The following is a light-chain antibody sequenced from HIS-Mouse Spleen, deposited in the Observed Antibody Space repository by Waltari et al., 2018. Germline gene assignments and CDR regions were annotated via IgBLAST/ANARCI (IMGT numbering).Light chain of an antibody. Sequence: LTQPPSVSVSPGQTASITCSGDKLAHKYACRYQQKPGQSPVLVIYQDSKRPSGIPERFSGSNSGNTATLTISGTQAMDEADYYCQAWDSSTDVVFGGGTKLTVL. CDR2: QDS. CDR3: QAWDSSTDVV. V-gene: IGLV3-1*01. CDR1: KLAHKY. J-gene: IGLJ2*01.